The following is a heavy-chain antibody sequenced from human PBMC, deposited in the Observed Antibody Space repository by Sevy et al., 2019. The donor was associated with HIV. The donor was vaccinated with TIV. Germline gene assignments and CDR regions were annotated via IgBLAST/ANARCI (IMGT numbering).Heavy chain of an antibody. CDR2: INSDGSST. Sequence: GGSLRLSCAASGFTFSSYWMHWVRQAPGKGLVWVSRINSDGSSTSYADSVKARLTISRDNAKNTLYLQMNSLGAEDTAVYYCATGRMLTGYCTGRGGAFDIWGQGTMVTVSS. V-gene: IGHV3-74*01. CDR1: GFTFSSYW. CDR3: ATGRMLTGYCTGRGGAFDI. J-gene: IGHJ3*02. D-gene: IGHD3-9*01.